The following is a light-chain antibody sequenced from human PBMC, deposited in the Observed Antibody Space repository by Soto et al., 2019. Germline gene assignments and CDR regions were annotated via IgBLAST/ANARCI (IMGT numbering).Light chain of an antibody. Sequence: QPVLTQPPSVSGAPGQRVTISCTGGSSNIGAGYDVHWYQQLPGTAPKLLIYGNSNRPSGVPDRFSGSKSGTSASLAITGLQAEDEAGYYCQSYDNSLRGYVLFGGGTKLTVL. CDR3: QSYDNSLRGYVL. J-gene: IGLJ2*01. V-gene: IGLV1-40*01. CDR1: SSNIGAGYD. CDR2: GNS.